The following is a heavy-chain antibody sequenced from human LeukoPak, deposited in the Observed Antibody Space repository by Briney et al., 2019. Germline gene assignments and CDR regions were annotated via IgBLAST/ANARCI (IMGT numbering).Heavy chain of an antibody. CDR2: IYYSGST. CDR1: GGSISSYY. CDR3: ARVIGYCSSTSCFGYFDY. J-gene: IGHJ4*02. V-gene: IGHV4-59*08. D-gene: IGHD2-2*01. Sequence: NPSETLSLTCTVSGGSISSYYWSWIRQPPGKGLEWVGYIYYSGSTNYNPSLKSRVTTSVDTSKNQLSLKLSSVTAADTAVYYCARVIGYCSSTSCFGYFDYWGQGTLVTVSS.